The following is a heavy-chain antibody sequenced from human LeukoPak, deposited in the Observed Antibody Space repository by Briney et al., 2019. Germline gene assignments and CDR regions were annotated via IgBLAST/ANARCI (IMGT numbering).Heavy chain of an antibody. CDR2: MNPNSGNT. CDR3: ARAPQSGSYGCDY. D-gene: IGHD1-26*01. J-gene: IGHJ4*02. CDR1: GYTFTSYY. Sequence: ASVKVSCKASGYTFTSYYMHWVRQAPGQGLEWMGWMNPNSGNTGYAQKFQGRVTMTRNTSISTAYMELSSLRSEDTAVYYCARAPQSGSYGCDYWGQGTLVTVSS. V-gene: IGHV1-8*02.